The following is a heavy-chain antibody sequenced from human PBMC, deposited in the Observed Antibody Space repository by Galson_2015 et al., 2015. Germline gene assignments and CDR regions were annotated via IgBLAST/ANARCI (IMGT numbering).Heavy chain of an antibody. CDR3: AKDCAMVRGVIIPACY. J-gene: IGHJ4*02. Sequence: SLRLSCAASGFTFSSYGMHWVRQAPGKGLEWVAVISYDGSNKYYADSVKGRFTISRDNSKNTLYLQMNSLRAEDTAVYYCAKDCAMVRGVIIPACYGGQGTLVTVSS. CDR2: ISYDGSNK. CDR1: GFTFSSYG. D-gene: IGHD3-10*01. V-gene: IGHV3-30*18.